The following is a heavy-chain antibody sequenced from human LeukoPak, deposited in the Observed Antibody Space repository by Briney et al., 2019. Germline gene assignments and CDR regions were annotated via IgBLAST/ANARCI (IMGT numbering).Heavy chain of an antibody. Sequence: GASVKVSCKASGYTFTGYYMHWVRQAPGQGLEWMGGIIPIFGTANYAQKFQGRVTITADESTSTAYMELSSLRSEDTAVYYCASGQRSGWYGDYWGQGTLVTVSS. V-gene: IGHV1-69*13. D-gene: IGHD6-19*01. CDR3: ASGQRSGWYGDY. CDR1: GYTFTGYY. J-gene: IGHJ4*02. CDR2: IIPIFGTA.